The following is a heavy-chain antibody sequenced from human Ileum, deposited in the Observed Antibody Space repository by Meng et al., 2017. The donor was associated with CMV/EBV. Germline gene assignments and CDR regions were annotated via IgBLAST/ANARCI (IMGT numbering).Heavy chain of an antibody. CDR3: ARGLASGWPDY. V-gene: IGHV4-34*01. CDR2: ITQSGTTGT. Sequence: QLHLKQWGAGLLKPSEALSLTCAIYGGSFSGYYWTWFRQPPGKELEWIGEITQSGTTGTTNNPSLKSRVTLSVDTSNSQFSLKMTSVTAADTAVYYCARGLASGWPDYWGQGTLVTVSS. CDR1: GGSFSGYY. D-gene: IGHD3-10*01. J-gene: IGHJ4*02.